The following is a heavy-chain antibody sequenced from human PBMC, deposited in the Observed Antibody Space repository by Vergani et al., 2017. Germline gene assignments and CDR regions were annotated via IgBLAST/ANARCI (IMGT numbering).Heavy chain of an antibody. Sequence: QVQLVESGGGLVKPGGSLRLSCAASGFTFSDYYMSWIRQAPGKGLEWVGVIWYDGSNRYYADSVKGRFTISRDDSKNTVYLQINSLRAEDTAFYYCADLYGDDGFSPFWGQGTLVTVSS. CDR3: ADLYGDDGFSPF. D-gene: IGHD2-21*01. CDR2: IWYDGSNR. V-gene: IGHV3-33*08. J-gene: IGHJ4*02. CDR1: GFTFSDYY.